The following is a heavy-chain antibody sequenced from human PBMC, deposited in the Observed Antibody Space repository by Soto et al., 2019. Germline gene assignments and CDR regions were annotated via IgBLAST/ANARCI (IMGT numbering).Heavy chain of an antibody. CDR2: ISPGIDIR. CDR3: AGGMCFGGSCYLDV. CDR1: GGTFSTYT. D-gene: IGHD2-15*01. J-gene: IGHJ4*02. Sequence: QVQLVQSGAEVKKPGSSVKVSCKASGGTFSTYTLYWVRQAPGQGLEGRGGISPGIDIRDYAQKSQGRVTITADESTSTVYMQLSTLISEDTAFYYCAGGMCFGGSCYLDVWGQGTLVTVSS. V-gene: IGHV1-69*12.